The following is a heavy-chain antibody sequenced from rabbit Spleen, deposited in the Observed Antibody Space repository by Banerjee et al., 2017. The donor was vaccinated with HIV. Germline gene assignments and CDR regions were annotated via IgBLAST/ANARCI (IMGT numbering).Heavy chain of an antibody. CDR2: IDTGSSGVT. CDR3: VREAGYGGYGDANL. J-gene: IGHJ4*01. CDR1: GVSFSSNYY. V-gene: IGHV1S40*01. D-gene: IGHD6-1*01. Sequence: QSLEESGGDLVKPGASLTLTCTASGVSFSSNYYMCWVRQAPGKGLEWIACIDTGSSGVTYYANWVNGRFTISSHNAQNTLYLQLNSLTAADTATYFCVREAGYGGYGDANLWGPGTLVTVS.